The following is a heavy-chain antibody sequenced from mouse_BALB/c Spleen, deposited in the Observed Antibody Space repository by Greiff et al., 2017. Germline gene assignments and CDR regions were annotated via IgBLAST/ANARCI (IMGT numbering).Heavy chain of an antibody. J-gene: IGHJ2*01. CDR2: INPSNGRT. V-gene: IGHV1S81*02. CDR3: ARSGTTVVFDY. CDR1: GYTFTSYW. D-gene: IGHD1-1*01. Sequence: VQLQQPGAELVKPGASVKLSCKASGYTFTSYWMHWVKQRPGQGLEWIGEINPSNGRTNYNEKFKSKATLTVDKSSSTAYMQLSSLTSEDSAVYYCARSGTTVVFDYWGQGTTLTVSS.